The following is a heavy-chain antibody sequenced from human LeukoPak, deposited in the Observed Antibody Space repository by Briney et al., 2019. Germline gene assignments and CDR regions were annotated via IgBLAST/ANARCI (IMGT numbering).Heavy chain of an antibody. V-gene: IGHV4-59*01. D-gene: IGHD2-8*02. CDR2: IYYSGST. J-gene: IGHJ4*02. CDR1: GGSISSYY. CDR3: ARSTGAIDY. Sequence: PSETLSLTCTVSGGSISSYYWSWIRQPPGKGLEWIGYIYYSGSTNYNPSLKSRVTISVDTSKNQFSLKLSSVTAADTAVYYCARSTGAIDYWGQGTLVTVSS.